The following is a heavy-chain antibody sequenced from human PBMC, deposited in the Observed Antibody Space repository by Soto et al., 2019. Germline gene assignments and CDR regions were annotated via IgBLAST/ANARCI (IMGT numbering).Heavy chain of an antibody. Sequence: SETLSLTCTVSGGSISSSSYYWGWIRQPPGKGLEWIGSIYYSGSTYYNPSLKSRVTISVDTSKNQFSLKLSSVTAADTAVYYCARAVTNDPPYNWFDPWGQGTLVTVSS. CDR1: GGSISSSSYY. J-gene: IGHJ5*02. V-gene: IGHV4-39*01. D-gene: IGHD4-17*01. CDR3: ARAVTNDPPYNWFDP. CDR2: IYYSGST.